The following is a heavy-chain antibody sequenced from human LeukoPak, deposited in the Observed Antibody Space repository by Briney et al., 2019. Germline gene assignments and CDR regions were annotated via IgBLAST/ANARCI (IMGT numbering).Heavy chain of an antibody. V-gene: IGHV3-74*01. CDR2: INSDGSST. CDR3: ASSGLLWFGELSYFDY. D-gene: IGHD3-10*01. J-gene: IGHJ4*02. CDR1: GFTFSSYW. Sequence: PGGSLRHSCAASGFTFSSYWMHWVRQAPGKGLVWVSRINSDGSSTSYADSVKGRFTISRDNAKNTLYLQMNSLRAEDTAVYYCASSGLLWFGELSYFDYWGQGTLVTVSS.